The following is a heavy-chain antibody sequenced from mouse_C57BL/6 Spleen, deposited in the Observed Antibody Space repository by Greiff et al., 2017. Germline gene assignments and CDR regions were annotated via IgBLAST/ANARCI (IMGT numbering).Heavy chain of an antibody. CDR1: GFTFSGYA. CDR3: TGGGSRYFDV. J-gene: IGHJ1*03. D-gene: IGHD1-1*01. Sequence: EVKLVESGEGLVKPGGSLKLSCAASGFTFSGYAMSWVRQTPEKRLEWVAYISSGGDYTYYADTVKGRFTISRDNARNTLYLQMSSLKSEDTAMYYCTGGGSRYFDVWGTGTTVTVSS. V-gene: IGHV5-9-1*02. CDR2: ISSGGDYT.